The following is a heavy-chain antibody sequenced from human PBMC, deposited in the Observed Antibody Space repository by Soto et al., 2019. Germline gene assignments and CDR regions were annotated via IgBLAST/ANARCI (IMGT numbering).Heavy chain of an antibody. CDR1: GFTSSGYS. CDR3: ARDAWNDGRFDAFDI. V-gene: IGHV3-48*01. J-gene: IGHJ3*02. CDR2: ITSSSSTI. D-gene: IGHD1-1*01. Sequence: GGSLRLSCAASGFTSSGYSMNWVRQAPGKGLEWVSYITSSSSTIYYADSVKGRFTISRDNAKNSLYLQMNSLRVEDTAVYYWARDAWNDGRFDAFDIWGQGTMVTVSS.